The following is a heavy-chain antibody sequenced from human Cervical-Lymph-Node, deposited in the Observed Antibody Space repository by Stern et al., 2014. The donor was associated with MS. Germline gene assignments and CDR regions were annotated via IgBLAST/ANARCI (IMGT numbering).Heavy chain of an antibody. Sequence: VQLVESGGGVVQPGKSLRLSCAASGFTFSRNGMHWVRQAPGKGLEWVAVIWYDGSNENDVESVKGRFTISRDNSKNTLYLQMNSLRVEDTAVYYCVAYASGDNINHWGQGTLVTVSS. CDR1: GFTFSRNG. V-gene: IGHV3-33*01. D-gene: IGHD6-19*01. J-gene: IGHJ5*02. CDR2: IWYDGSNE. CDR3: VAYASGDNINH.